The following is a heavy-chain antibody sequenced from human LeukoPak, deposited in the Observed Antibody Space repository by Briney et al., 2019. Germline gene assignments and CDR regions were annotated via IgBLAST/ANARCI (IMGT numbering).Heavy chain of an antibody. J-gene: IGHJ5*02. Sequence: ASVKVSCKSSGYTFSGYHMHWVRQAPGQGLEWMGWINPNSGATNYAQKFQGRVTMTRDTSINTAHMELSRLRSDDTAVYYCARDQQGNWFDPWGQGTLVTVPS. CDR3: ARDQQGNWFDP. CDR1: GYTFSGYH. D-gene: IGHD6-13*01. CDR2: INPNSGAT. V-gene: IGHV1-2*02.